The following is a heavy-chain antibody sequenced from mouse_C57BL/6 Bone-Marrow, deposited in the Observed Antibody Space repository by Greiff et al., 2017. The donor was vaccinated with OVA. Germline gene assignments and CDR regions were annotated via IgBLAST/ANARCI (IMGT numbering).Heavy chain of an antibody. CDR2: IYPGDGDT. D-gene: IGHD3-3*01. CDR1: GYAFSSSW. CDR3: ARTGLGWYFDV. J-gene: IGHJ1*03. V-gene: IGHV1-82*01. Sequence: QVQLQQSGPELVKPGASVKISCKASGYAFSSSWMNWVKQRPGKGLEWIGRIYPGDGDTNYNGKFKGKATLTADKSSSTAYMQLSSLTSEDSAAYFCARTGLGWYFDVWGTGTTVTVSS.